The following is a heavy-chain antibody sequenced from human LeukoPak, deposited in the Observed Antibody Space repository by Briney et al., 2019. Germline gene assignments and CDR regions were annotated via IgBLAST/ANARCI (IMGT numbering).Heavy chain of an antibody. D-gene: IGHD3-22*01. V-gene: IGHV3-23*01. CDR1: GFTFNNYA. CDR2: ISGSGGST. J-gene: IGHJ6*02. Sequence: GGSLRLSCVASGFTFNNYAMSWVRQAPGKGLEWVSTISGSGGSTFYADSVKGRFIISRDNSKNTLYLQMNSLRAEDTAVYYCAKDDYFDSSGYVYGMDVWGQGTTVTVSS. CDR3: AKDDYFDSSGYVYGMDV.